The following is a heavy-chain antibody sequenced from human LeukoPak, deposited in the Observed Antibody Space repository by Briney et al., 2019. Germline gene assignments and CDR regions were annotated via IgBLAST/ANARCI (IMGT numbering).Heavy chain of an antibody. CDR3: ARLLKRNPYYYYDMDV. CDR2: INHSGST. J-gene: IGHJ6*02. CDR1: GGSFSDYY. V-gene: IGHV4-34*01. Sequence: SETLSLTCAVYGGSFSDYYWSWIRQPPGKGLEWIGEINHSGSTNYNPSLKSRVTISVDTSKNQFSLKLSSVTAADTAVYYCARLLKRNPYYYYDMDVWGQGTTVTVSS. D-gene: IGHD1-1*01.